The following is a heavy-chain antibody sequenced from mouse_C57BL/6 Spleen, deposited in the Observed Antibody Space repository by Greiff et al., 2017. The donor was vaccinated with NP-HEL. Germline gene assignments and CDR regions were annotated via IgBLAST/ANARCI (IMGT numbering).Heavy chain of an antibody. V-gene: IGHV1-55*01. CDR1: GYTFTSYW. Sequence: VQLQQPGAELVKPGASVKMSCKASGYTFTSYWITWVKQRPGQGLEWIGDIYPGSGSTNYTEKFKSKATLTVDTSSSTDYMQLSSLTSEDSAVYYCERGGVVATDWYFDVWGTGTTVTVSS. CDR3: ERGGVVATDWYFDV. CDR2: IYPGSGST. D-gene: IGHD1-1*01. J-gene: IGHJ1*03.